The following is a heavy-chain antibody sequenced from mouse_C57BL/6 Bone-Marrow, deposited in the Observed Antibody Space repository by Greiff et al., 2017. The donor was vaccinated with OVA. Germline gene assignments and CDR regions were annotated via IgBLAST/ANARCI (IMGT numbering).Heavy chain of an antibody. CDR2: IRRKSSNYAT. Sequence: EVQLMESGGGLVQPKGSLKLSCAASGFTFNTYAMHWVRQAPGKGLEWVARIRRKSSNYATYYADSVKDRFPISRDDSQSMRYLQMNNLKTEDTAMYYCGAWFAYWGQGTLVTVSA. CDR1: GFTFNTYA. CDR3: GAWFAY. V-gene: IGHV10-3*01. J-gene: IGHJ3*01.